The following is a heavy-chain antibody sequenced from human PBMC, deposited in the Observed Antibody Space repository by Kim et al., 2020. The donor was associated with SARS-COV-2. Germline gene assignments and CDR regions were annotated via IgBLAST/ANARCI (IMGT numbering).Heavy chain of an antibody. V-gene: IGHV1-24*01. CDR1: GYTLTELS. J-gene: IGHJ6*02. D-gene: IGHD6-19*01. Sequence: ASVKVSCKVSGYTLTELSMHWVRQAPGKGLEWMGGFDPEDGETIYAQKFQGRVTMTEDTSTDTAYMELSSLRSGDTAVYYCATSFAVAGTCYYYGMDVWGQGTTVTVSS. CDR3: ATSFAVAGTCYYYGMDV. CDR2: FDPEDGET.